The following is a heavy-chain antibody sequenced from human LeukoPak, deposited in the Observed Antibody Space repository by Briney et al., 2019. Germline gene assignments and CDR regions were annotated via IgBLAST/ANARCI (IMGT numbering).Heavy chain of an antibody. D-gene: IGHD2-2*01. CDR1: GGSISSGGYY. Sequence: PSQTLSLTCTVSGGSISSGGYYWSWIRQHPGKGLEWIGYIYYSGSTYYNPSLKSRVTISVDTSKNQFSLKLSSVTAADTAVYYCARDGGYCSSTSCYHRTYFDYWGQGTLVTVSS. CDR2: IYYSGST. J-gene: IGHJ4*02. V-gene: IGHV4-31*03. CDR3: ARDGGYCSSTSCYHRTYFDY.